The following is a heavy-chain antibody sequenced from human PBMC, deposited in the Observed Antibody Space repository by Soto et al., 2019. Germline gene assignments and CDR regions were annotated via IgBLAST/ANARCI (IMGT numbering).Heavy chain of an antibody. V-gene: IGHV1-18*01. D-gene: IGHD2-15*01. J-gene: IGHJ5*02. CDR3: ARAGYCSGGSCLNWFDP. CDR1: GYTFTSYG. CDR2: ISVYNGNT. Sequence: QVQLVQSGGEVKKPGASVKVSCKAAGYTFTSYGISWVRQAPGQGLAWMGWISVYNGNTNYAQNLQGRVTMTTDTSTSTAYMELRSLNSDDTAVYYCARAGYCSGGSCLNWFDPWGQGTLVTVSS.